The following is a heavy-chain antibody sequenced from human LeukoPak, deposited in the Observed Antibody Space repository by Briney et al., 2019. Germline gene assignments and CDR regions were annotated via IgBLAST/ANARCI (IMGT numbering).Heavy chain of an antibody. Sequence: GGSLRLSCAASGFTFSSYDMHWVRQAPGKGLEWVAVISLDGSNKFYADSVKGRFTISRDNSKNTLYLQENSLRAEDTAVYYCARRADYFDYWGQGTLVTVSS. J-gene: IGHJ4*02. CDR2: ISLDGSNK. CDR1: GFTFSSYD. V-gene: IGHV3-30*03. CDR3: ARRADYFDY.